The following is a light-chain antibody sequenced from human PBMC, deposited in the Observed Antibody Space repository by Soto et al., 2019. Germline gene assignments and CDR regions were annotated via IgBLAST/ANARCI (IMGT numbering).Light chain of an antibody. CDR1: SSEVGTYTY. CDR3: SSYSRSNTPVV. V-gene: IGLV2-14*01. Sequence: QSVLTQPASVSGSPGQSITISCTGTSSEVGTYTYVSWYKQHPGKAPKLVIYEVTNRPSGVSNRFAGSKSGNTASLTISGLQAEDEGDYYCSSYSRSNTPVVFGGGTNLTVL. CDR2: EVT. J-gene: IGLJ2*01.